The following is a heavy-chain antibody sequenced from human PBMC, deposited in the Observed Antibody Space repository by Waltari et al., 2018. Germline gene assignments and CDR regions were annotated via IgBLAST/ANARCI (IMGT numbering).Heavy chain of an antibody. J-gene: IGHJ4*02. CDR3: VRGGAFSGYFEN. D-gene: IGHD1-26*01. Sequence: EVQLVESGGALVQPGGSLRLSCAASGFIVSSKYMSWVRQAPGKGLWVVSVLYSSGTTYYADTAKGRFTISRDSSKNTVYLQMNSLKPDDTAVYYCVRGGAFSGYFENWGQGTLVTVSS. CDR2: LYSSGTT. V-gene: IGHV3-53*04. CDR1: GFIVSSKY.